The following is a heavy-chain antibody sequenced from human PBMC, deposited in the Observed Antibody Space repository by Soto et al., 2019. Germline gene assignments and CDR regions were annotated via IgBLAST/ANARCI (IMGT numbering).Heavy chain of an antibody. CDR1: GFTFSSYW. V-gene: IGHV3-74*01. D-gene: IGHD3-3*01. Sequence: GGSLRLSCAASGFTFSSYWMHWVRQAPGKGLVWVSRINSDGSSTSYADSVKGRFTISRDNAKNTLYLQMNSLRAEDTAVYYCARDRGRYDFWRGYLTGGPVYWGQGPLVTVSS. J-gene: IGHJ4*02. CDR3: ARDRGRYDFWRGYLTGGPVY. CDR2: INSDGSST.